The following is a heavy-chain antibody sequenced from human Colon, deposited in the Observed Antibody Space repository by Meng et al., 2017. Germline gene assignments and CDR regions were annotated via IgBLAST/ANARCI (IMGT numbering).Heavy chain of an antibody. D-gene: IGHD2/OR15-2a*01. CDR3: ARGGLSRRDFDS. J-gene: IGHJ5*01. CDR1: GFNFNDHY. V-gene: IGHV3-72*01. CDR2: SRNKANGFNT. Sequence: GESLKISCAASGFNFNDHYMDWVRQATGKGLERVGRSRNKANGFNTEYAASVKGRFTVSRDESKNSLSLQMNSLKSEDTAVYYCARGGLSRRDFDSWGQGTLVTVSS.